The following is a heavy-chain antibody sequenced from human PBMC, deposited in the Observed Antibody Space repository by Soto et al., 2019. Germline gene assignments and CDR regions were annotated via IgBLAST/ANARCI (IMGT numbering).Heavy chain of an antibody. Sequence: SVKVSCKASGGTFSSYAISWVRQAPGQGLEWMGEIIPIFGTANYAQKFQGRVTITADESTSTAYMELSSLRSEDTAVYYCARDLSGYCSSTSCYAVTDGMDVWG. CDR2: IIPIFGTA. CDR3: ARDLSGYCSSTSCYAVTDGMDV. V-gene: IGHV1-69*13. J-gene: IGHJ6*02. D-gene: IGHD2-2*01. CDR1: GGTFSSYA.